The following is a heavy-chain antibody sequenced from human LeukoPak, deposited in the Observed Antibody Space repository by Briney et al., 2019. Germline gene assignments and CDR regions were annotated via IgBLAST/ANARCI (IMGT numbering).Heavy chain of an antibody. CDR3: ARDYGGNSDY. Sequence: PGWSLRLSCAASGFTFSGYAMHWVRQAPGKGLEWVAFISYGGGTKYYADSVKGRFTISRDNSENTLYLQMNSLRAEDTAMYYCARDYGGNSDYWGQGTLVTVSS. CDR1: GFTFSGYA. V-gene: IGHV3-30*01. J-gene: IGHJ4*02. D-gene: IGHD4-23*01. CDR2: ISYGGGTK.